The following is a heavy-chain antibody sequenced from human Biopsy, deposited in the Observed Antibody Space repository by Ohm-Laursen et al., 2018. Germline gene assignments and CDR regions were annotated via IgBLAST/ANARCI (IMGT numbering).Heavy chain of an antibody. V-gene: IGHV4-59*08. Sequence: GTLSLTCTVSGGSISSYYWNWIRQPPGKGLEWIGYIYYSGTTDYSPSLKSRVTISLHTSKNQLTLKLTSVPAADTAVYYCARLSALFGVADFTDDWGQGTLVTVSS. CDR3: ARLSALFGVADFTDD. J-gene: IGHJ4*02. D-gene: IGHD3-3*01. CDR2: IYYSGTT. CDR1: GGSISSYY.